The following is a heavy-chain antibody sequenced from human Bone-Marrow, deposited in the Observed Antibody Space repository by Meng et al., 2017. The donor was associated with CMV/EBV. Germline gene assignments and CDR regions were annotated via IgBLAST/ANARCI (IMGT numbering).Heavy chain of an antibody. CDR1: GFTFSSYA. CDR2: ISYDGSNK. V-gene: IGHV3-30-3*01. J-gene: IGHJ6*02. CDR3: ARGGSDCSSTSCYIWAYYYGMDV. Sequence: GGSLRLSCAASGFTFSSYAMHWVRQAPGKGLEWVAVISYDGSNKYYADSVKGRFTISRDNSKNTLYLQMNSLRAEDTAVYYCARGGSDCSSTSCYIWAYYYGMDVWGQGTTVTVSS. D-gene: IGHD2-2*02.